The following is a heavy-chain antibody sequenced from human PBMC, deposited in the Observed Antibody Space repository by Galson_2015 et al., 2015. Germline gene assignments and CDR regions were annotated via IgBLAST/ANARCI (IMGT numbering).Heavy chain of an antibody. CDR1: GFTFSSYA. D-gene: IGHD2-15*01. Sequence: SLRLSCAVSGFTFSSYAMGWVRQAPGTGLERVSSIGDSGANTKCADSVKGRFTISRDNSKNTLYLQMNSLRGDDTAVYYCAKSGPYCSGGNCHGVFDSWGQGTLVTVSS. CDR3: AKSGPYCSGGNCHGVFDS. CDR2: IGDSGANT. V-gene: IGHV3-23*01. J-gene: IGHJ4*02.